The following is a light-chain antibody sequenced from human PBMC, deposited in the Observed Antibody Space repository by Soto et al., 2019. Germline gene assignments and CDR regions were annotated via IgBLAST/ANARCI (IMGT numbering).Light chain of an antibody. CDR2: DVT. J-gene: IGLJ1*01. V-gene: IGLV2-11*01. CDR1: SSDVGGYNF. Sequence: QSVLTQPRSVSGSPGQSVTISCTGTSSDVGGYNFVSWYQQYPGKAPKLIMYDVTKGPSGVPDRFSGSKSGNTASLTISGLQTDDEADYYCCSYAGSSTHVFGTGTKVTVL. CDR3: CSYAGSSTHV.